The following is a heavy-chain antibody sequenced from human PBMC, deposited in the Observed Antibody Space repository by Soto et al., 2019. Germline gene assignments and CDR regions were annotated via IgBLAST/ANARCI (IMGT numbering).Heavy chain of an antibody. Sequence: QRLSCGASGFTFSSYSMNWVRQAPGNGLEWISYIGAGSTSIHYADSVKGRFTISRDNAKNSLYLQMNSLRAEDTAMYYCARGEMDIVLVPAASSPECWGQGTLVSVSS. CDR2: IGAGSTSI. CDR1: GFTFSSYS. V-gene: IGHV3-48*01. J-gene: IGHJ4*02. CDR3: ARGEMDIVLVPAASSPEC. D-gene: IGHD2-2*03.